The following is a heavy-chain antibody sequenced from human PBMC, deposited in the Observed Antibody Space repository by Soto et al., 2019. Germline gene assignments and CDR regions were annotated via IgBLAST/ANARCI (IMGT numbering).Heavy chain of an antibody. Sequence: EASVKVSCKASGYTFTSYGISWVRQAPGQGLEWMGWISAYNGNTNYAQKLQGRVTMTTDTSTSTAYMELRSLRSDDTAVYYCATSDYGDYADAFDICGQGTMVTVSS. CDR2: ISAYNGNT. CDR1: GYTFTSYG. D-gene: IGHD4-17*01. V-gene: IGHV1-18*01. CDR3: ATSDYGDYADAFDI. J-gene: IGHJ3*02.